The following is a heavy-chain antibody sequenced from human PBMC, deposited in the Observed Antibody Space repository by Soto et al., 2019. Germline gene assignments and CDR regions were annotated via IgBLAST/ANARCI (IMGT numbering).Heavy chain of an antibody. CDR1: GGSISSGDYY. Sequence: QVQLQESGPGLVKPSQTLSLTCTVSGGSISSGDYYWSWIRQPPGKGLEWIGYIYYSGSTYYNPSLKSRVTISVDTSKNQFSLKLSSVTAADTAVYYCARGGSGSYYVYYYGMDVWGQGTTVTVSS. CDR3: ARGGSGSYYVYYYGMDV. CDR2: IYYSGST. J-gene: IGHJ6*02. V-gene: IGHV4-30-4*01. D-gene: IGHD3-10*01.